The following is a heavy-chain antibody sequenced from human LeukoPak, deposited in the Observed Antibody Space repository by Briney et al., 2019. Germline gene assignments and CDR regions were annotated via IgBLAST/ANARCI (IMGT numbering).Heavy chain of an antibody. CDR2: IYYSGST. Sequence: MSSETLSLTCTVSGGSISSYYWSWIRQPPGKGLEWIGSIYYSGSTYYNPSLKSRVTISVDTSKNQFSLKLSSVTAADTAVYYCARRRRSNYFDYWGQGTLVTVSS. J-gene: IGHJ4*02. D-gene: IGHD6-25*01. V-gene: IGHV4-59*05. CDR1: GGSISSYY. CDR3: ARRRRSNYFDY.